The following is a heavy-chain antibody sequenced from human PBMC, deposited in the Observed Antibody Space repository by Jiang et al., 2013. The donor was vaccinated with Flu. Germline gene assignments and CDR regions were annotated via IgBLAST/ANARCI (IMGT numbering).Heavy chain of an antibody. D-gene: IGHD4-23*01. CDR3: ARGGGNPRTYNYFGP. CDR1: GYSFRNYG. J-gene: IGHJ5*02. CDR2: ISPYNGDT. Sequence: EVKKPGASVKVSCKTSGYSFRNYGITWVRQVPGQGLEWMGWISPYNGDTKYAQRIQGRATMTTDTSTSTAYMDLRSLRSDDTAVYYCARGGGNPRTYNYFGPWGQGTLVTVSS. V-gene: IGHV1-18*01.